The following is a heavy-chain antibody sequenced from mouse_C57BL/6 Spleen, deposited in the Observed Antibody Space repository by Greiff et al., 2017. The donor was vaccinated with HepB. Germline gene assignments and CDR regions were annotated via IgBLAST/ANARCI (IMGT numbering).Heavy chain of an antibody. CDR1: GFTFSDYY. CDR3: ARQYGYDVAY. D-gene: IGHD2-2*01. CDR2: ISNGGGST. V-gene: IGHV5-12*01. Sequence: EVQVVESGGGLVQPGGSLKLSCAASGFTFSDYYMYWVRQTPEKRLEWVAYISNGGGSTYYPDTVKGRFTISRDNAKNTLYLQMSRLKSEDTAMYYCARQYGYDVAYWGQGTLVTVSA. J-gene: IGHJ3*01.